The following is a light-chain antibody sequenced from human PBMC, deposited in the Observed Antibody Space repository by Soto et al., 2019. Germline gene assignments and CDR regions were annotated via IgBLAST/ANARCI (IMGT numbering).Light chain of an antibody. V-gene: IGKV2-28*01. Sequence: EIVMTQSPLSLSVTPGEPASISCRSSQSLLHTNGYNYLDWYLQKPGQSPQLLIYLGSNRSSGVPDRFSDSGSGTDLTLRISRVEAEDVGVYYCMQALQSPRTFGQGTKVEIK. J-gene: IGKJ1*01. CDR3: MQALQSPRT. CDR2: LGS. CDR1: QSLLHTNGYNY.